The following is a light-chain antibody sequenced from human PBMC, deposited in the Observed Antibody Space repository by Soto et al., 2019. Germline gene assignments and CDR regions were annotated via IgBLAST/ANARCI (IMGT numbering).Light chain of an antibody. J-gene: IGLJ1*01. CDR2: DVS. V-gene: IGLV2-14*01. Sequence: QSALTQPASVSGSPGQSITISCSGTSSDVGAYNYVSWYQQHPGKAPRVMIYDVSNRPSGVSNRFSGSKSGNTATLTISGLQAEVEADYYCSSYTSDNTYVFATGTKLTVL. CDR1: SSDVGAYNY. CDR3: SSYTSDNTYV.